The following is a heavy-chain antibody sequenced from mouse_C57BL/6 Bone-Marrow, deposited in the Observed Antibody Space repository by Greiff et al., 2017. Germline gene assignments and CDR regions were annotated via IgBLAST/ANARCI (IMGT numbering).Heavy chain of an antibody. Sequence: DVKLVESGAELVRPGSSVKMSCKTSGYTFTSYGINWVKQRPGQGLEWIGYIYIGNGYTEYNEKFKGKATLTSDTSSSTAYMQLSSLTSEDSAIYFCARTLIYYGSRVDYWGQGTSVTVSS. CDR3: ARTLIYYGSRVDY. CDR1: GYTFTSYG. J-gene: IGHJ4*01. CDR2: IYIGNGYT. V-gene: IGHV1-58*01. D-gene: IGHD1-1*01.